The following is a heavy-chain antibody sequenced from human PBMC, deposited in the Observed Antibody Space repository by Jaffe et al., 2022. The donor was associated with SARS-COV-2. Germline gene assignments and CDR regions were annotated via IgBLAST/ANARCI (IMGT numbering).Heavy chain of an antibody. V-gene: IGHV4-59*08. J-gene: IGHJ4*02. CDR2: IYYSGST. CDR3: ARHFSQLTGAYFDY. Sequence: QVQLQESGPGLVKPSETLSLTCTVSGGSISSYYWSWIRQPPGKGLEWIGYIYYSGSTNYNPSLKSRVTISVDTSKNQFSLKLSSVTAADTAVYYCARHFSQLTGAYFDYWGQGTLVTVSS. CDR1: GGSISSYY. D-gene: IGHD7-27*01.